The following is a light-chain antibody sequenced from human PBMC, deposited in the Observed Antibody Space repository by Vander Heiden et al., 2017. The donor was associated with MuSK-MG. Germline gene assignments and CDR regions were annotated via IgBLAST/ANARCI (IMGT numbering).Light chain of an antibody. CDR3: QYRSNRHLA. J-gene: IGKJ4*01. Sequence: DSLLAQFPATLSLPPGERASLSCRAREGVNNYLAWYQQKPGQAPRLLIYDASNRATGIPARFSGSGSGTDFTLTISSLEPEDFAVYFCQYRSNRHLAFGGRTKVEIK. V-gene: IGKV3-11*01. CDR2: DAS. CDR1: EGVNNY.